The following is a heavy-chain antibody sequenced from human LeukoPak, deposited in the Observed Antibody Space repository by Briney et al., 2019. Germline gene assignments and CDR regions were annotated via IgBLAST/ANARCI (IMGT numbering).Heavy chain of an antibody. CDR2: IYHSGST. CDR1: GYSISSGYY. V-gene: IGHV4-38-2*02. J-gene: IGHJ4*02. D-gene: IGHD5-12*01. CDR3: ARDRSGYGN. Sequence: SETLSRTCAVSGYSISSGYYWGWIRQPPGKGLEWIGSIYHSGSTYYNPSLKSRVTISVDTSKNQFSLKLSSVTAADTAVYYCARDRSGYGNWGQGTLVTVSS.